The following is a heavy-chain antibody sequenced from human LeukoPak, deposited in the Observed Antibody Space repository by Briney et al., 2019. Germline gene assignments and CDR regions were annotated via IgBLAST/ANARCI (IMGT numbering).Heavy chain of an antibody. J-gene: IGHJ4*02. CDR1: GGSISSYY. D-gene: IGHD4-17*01. V-gene: IGHV4-59*08. CDR3: ARLDYGKDLTVDY. Sequence: SDTLSLTCTVSGGSISSYYWSWIRQPPGKGLEWIGYIYYSGSTNYNPSLKSRVTISVDTSKNQFSLKLSSVTAADTAVYYCARLDYGKDLTVDYWGQGTLVTVSS. CDR2: IYYSGST.